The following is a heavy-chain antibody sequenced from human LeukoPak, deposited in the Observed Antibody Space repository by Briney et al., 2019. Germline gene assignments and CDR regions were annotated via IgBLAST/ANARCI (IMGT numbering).Heavy chain of an antibody. CDR1: GFTFSDYV. J-gene: IGHJ6*02. CDR3: ARDRATKARIGGMDV. Sequence: GGSLRLSCAASGFTFSDYVMSWVRQAPGKGLEWVSYINHDAKFIYYADSVKGRFTISRDNARNSLYLQMNSLSAEDTGIYYCARDRATKARIGGMDVWGQGTTVIVSS. CDR2: INHDAKFI. V-gene: IGHV3-48*03. D-gene: IGHD5-24*01.